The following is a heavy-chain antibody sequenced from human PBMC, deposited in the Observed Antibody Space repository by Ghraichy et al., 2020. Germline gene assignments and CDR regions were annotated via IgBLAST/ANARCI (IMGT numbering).Heavy chain of an antibody. Sequence: SETLSLTCTVSGGSISSSDYYWVWIRQPPGKGLEWIGSIFYSGTTHYKSPLKSRVILSVDTSKNQFFMRLSSVTAAETAVFYCARLRYCSSSSCTATNYFDYWGQGTLVTVSS. CDR3: ARLRYCSSSSCTATNYFDY. J-gene: IGHJ4*02. V-gene: IGHV4-39*01. CDR2: IFYSGTT. D-gene: IGHD2-2*01. CDR1: GGSISSSDYY.